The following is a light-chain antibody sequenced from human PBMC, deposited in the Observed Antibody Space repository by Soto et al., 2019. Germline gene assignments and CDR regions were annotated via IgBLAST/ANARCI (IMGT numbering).Light chain of an antibody. CDR1: SSDVGGYNY. CDR3: RSYTSSSTQV. CDR2: DVS. Sequence: QSALTQPASVSGSPGQSITISCTGTSSDVGGYNYVSWYQQHPGKAPKLMIYDVSNRPSGVSNRFSGSKSGNTASLTISGLQAEDEADYHCRSYTSSSTQVFGGGTKLTVL. V-gene: IGLV2-14*01. J-gene: IGLJ2*01.